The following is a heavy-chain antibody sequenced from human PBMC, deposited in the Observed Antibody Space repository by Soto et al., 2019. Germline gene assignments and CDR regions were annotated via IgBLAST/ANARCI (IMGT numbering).Heavy chain of an antibody. CDR1: GYTFTSYG. Sequence: ASVKVSCKASGYTFTSYGISWVRQAPGQGLGWMGWISAYNGNTNYAQKPQGRVTMTTDTSTSTAYMELRSLRSDDTAVYYCGIAARPTYYFDYWGQGTLVTVSS. J-gene: IGHJ4*02. V-gene: IGHV1-18*01. D-gene: IGHD6-6*01. CDR2: ISAYNGNT. CDR3: GIAARPTYYFDY.